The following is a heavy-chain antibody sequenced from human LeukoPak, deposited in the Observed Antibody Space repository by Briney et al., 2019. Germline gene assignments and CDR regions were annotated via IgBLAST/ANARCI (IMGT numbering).Heavy chain of an antibody. CDR1: GFTFSSYS. Sequence: GGSLRLSCAASGFTFSSYSMNWVRQAPGKGLEWVSVIYSGGSIYYADSVKGRFTISRHNSKNTVYLQMNSLRTEDTAVYYCARGWYGGYLNGMDVWGQGTTATVSS. J-gene: IGHJ6*02. D-gene: IGHD4-17*01. CDR3: ARGWYGGYLNGMDV. CDR2: IYSGGSI. V-gene: IGHV3-53*04.